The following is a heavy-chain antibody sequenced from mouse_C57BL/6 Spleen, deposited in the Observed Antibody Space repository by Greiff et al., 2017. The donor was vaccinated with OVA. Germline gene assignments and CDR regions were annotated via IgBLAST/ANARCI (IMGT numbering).Heavy chain of an antibody. CDR3: ARRGDDYLFAD. D-gene: IGHD2-3*01. V-gene: IGHV1-54*01. CDR1: GYAFTNYL. Sequence: QVQLQQSGAELVRPGTSVKVSCKASGYAFTNYLIEWVKQRPGQGLEWIGVINPGSGGTNYNEKFKGKATLTADKSSSTAYMQLSSLTSEDSAVYFCARRGDDYLFADWGQGTLVTVSA. J-gene: IGHJ3*01. CDR2: INPGSGGT.